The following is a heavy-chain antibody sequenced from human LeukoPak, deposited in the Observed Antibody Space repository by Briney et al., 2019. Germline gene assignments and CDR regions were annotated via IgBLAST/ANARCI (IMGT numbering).Heavy chain of an antibody. J-gene: IGHJ5*02. CDR3: AKGRQQLDP. Sequence: GRSLRLSCAASGFTFDDYAMHWVRQAPGKGLEWVSAISGSGGSTYYADSVKGRFTISRDNSKNTLYLQMNSLRAEDTAVYYCAKGRQQLDPWGQGTLVTVSS. CDR2: ISGSGGST. V-gene: IGHV3-23*01. CDR1: GFTFDDYA. D-gene: IGHD6-13*01.